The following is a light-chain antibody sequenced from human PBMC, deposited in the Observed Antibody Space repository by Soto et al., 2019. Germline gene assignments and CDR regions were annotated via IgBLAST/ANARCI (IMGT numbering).Light chain of an antibody. CDR2: EVN. Sequence: QSALTQPPSASGSPGQSVTISCSGTGSDIGAYNFVSWYQQDPGKAPKLIIFEVNKRPSGVPGRFSGSKSGNTASLTVSDLQTEDEGDYYCSSFSGNNNLIFGGGTQLTVL. CDR1: GSDIGAYNF. CDR3: SSFSGNNNLI. V-gene: IGLV2-8*01. J-gene: IGLJ2*01.